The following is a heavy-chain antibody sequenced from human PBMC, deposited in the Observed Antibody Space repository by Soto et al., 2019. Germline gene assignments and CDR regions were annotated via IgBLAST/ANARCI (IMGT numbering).Heavy chain of an antibody. J-gene: IGHJ4*02. D-gene: IGHD2-15*01. Sequence: PGGSLRLSCAGSGFTFSSSWMSWVRQAPGKGLEWVANINQDGSEKYFVDSVRGRFTISRDNAKNSLYLQMNSLRDEDTAVYYYVRAADNVVVVAATPYYFDYWGQGTLVTVSS. CDR3: VRAADNVVVVAATPYYFDY. CDR2: INQDGSEK. CDR1: GFTFSSSW. V-gene: IGHV3-7*01.